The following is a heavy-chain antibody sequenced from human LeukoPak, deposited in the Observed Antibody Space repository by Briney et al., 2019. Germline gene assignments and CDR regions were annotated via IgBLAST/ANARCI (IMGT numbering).Heavy chain of an antibody. CDR1: GYTFTSYG. CDR3: ARDRTSAVGATTTPYYYMDV. Sequence: ASVKVSCKASGYTFTSYGISWVRQAPGQGLEWMGGIIPIFGTANYAQKFQGRVTITADESTSTAYMELSSLRSEDTAVYYCARDRTSAVGATTTPYYYMDVWGKGTTVTVSS. V-gene: IGHV1-69*13. CDR2: IIPIFGTA. D-gene: IGHD1-26*01. J-gene: IGHJ6*03.